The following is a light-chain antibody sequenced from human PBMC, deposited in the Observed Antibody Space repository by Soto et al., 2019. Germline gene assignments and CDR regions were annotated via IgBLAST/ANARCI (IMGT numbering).Light chain of an antibody. CDR2: SAS. V-gene: IGKV3-15*01. J-gene: IGKJ1*01. CDR3: QQYNSWPPTT. Sequence: EIVMTQSPATLSLSPGQRATLSCRASQSVSSKLAWYQQRPGQAPRLLIYSASTRATGIPARFSGSGSGTEFTLTISSLQSEDFAVYYCQQYNSWPPTTFGQGTKVDI. CDR1: QSVSSK.